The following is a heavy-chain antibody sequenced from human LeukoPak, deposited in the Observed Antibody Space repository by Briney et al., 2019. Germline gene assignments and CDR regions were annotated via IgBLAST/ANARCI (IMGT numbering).Heavy chain of an antibody. Sequence: ASVKVSCKASGYTFTSYDINWVRQATGQGLEWMGWMNPNSGNTGYAQKFQGRVTMTRNTSISTAYMELSSLRSEDTAVYYCARVFPPNIVAIPTLELDAFDIWGQGTMVTVSS. CDR2: MNPNSGNT. J-gene: IGHJ3*02. V-gene: IGHV1-8*01. CDR3: ARVFPPNIVAIPTLELDAFDI. CDR1: GYTFTSYD. D-gene: IGHD5-12*01.